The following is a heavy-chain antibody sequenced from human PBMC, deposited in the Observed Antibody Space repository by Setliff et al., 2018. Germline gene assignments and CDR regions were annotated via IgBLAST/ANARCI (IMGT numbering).Heavy chain of an antibody. CDR2: IYTSGST. V-gene: IGHV4-61*09. J-gene: IGHJ4*02. CDR1: GGSISSGSDY. Sequence: SETLSLTCSVSGGSISSGSDYWTWIRQPAGKGLEYIGHIYTSGSTSYNPSLKSRVTISLDTSKNQFSLNLSSVTAADTAVYYCAKGDGGYPSDSWGQGILVTVSS. CDR3: AKGDGGYPSDS. D-gene: IGHD2-15*01.